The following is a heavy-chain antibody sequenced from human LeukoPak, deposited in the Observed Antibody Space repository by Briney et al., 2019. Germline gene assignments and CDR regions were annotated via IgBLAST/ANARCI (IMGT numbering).Heavy chain of an antibody. J-gene: IGHJ3*02. CDR2: ISWNSGSI. CDR1: GFTFDDYA. D-gene: IGHD2-2*01. Sequence: GGSLRLSCAASGFTFDDYAMHWVRQAPGKGLEWVSGISWNSGSIGYADSVKGRFTISRDNAKNSLYLQMNSLRAEDTALYHCARGVGYCSSTSCFHDAFDIWGQGTMVTVSS. V-gene: IGHV3-9*01. CDR3: ARGVGYCSSTSCFHDAFDI.